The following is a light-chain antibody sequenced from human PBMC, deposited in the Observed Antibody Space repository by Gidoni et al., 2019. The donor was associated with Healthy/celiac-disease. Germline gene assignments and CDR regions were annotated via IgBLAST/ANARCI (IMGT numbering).Light chain of an antibody. CDR1: QSVSSN. V-gene: IGKV3-15*01. J-gene: IGKJ4*01. Sequence: ATLSVSPGERATLSCRASQSVSSNLAWYQQKPGQAPRLLIYGASTRATGLPARFSGSGSGTEFTLTISSLQSEDFAVYYCQQYNNWPPLTFGGGTKVEIK. CDR2: GAS. CDR3: QQYNNWPPLT.